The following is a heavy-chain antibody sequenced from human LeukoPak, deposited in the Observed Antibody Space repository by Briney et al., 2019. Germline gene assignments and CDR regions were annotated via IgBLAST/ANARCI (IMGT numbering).Heavy chain of an antibody. Sequence: PGGSLRLSCAASGFTFSSYSMNWVRQAPGKGLEWVSSISSSSSYIYYADSVKGRFTISRGNAKNSLYLQMNSLRAEDTAVYYCARDPYDSSGYYPWFDYWGQGTLVTVSS. CDR2: ISSSSSYI. J-gene: IGHJ4*02. CDR3: ARDPYDSSGYYPWFDY. D-gene: IGHD3-22*01. CDR1: GFTFSSYS. V-gene: IGHV3-21*01.